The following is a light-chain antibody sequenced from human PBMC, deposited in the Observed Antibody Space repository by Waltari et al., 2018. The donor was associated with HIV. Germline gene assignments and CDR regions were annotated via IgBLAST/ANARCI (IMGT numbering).Light chain of an antibody. CDR1: QSVSSY. CDR2: DAS. Sequence: EIVLTQSPATLSLSPGERATLSCRASQSVSSYLAWYQQKPGQAPRLLIYDASNRATGIPARFSGLCAVTDFTLTISSLEPYAFAVYYCQQRSNWPLTFGGGTKVEIK. CDR3: QQRSNWPLT. V-gene: IGKV3-11*01. J-gene: IGKJ4*01.